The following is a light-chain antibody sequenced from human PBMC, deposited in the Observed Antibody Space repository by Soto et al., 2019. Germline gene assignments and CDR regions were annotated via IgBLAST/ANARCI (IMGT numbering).Light chain of an antibody. V-gene: IGKV4-1*01. J-gene: IGKJ5*01. CDR3: QQYYTTPIT. CDR1: QTILYSSNIKNY. CDR2: WAS. Sequence: DIVMTQSPDSLAVSLGERATINCKSSQTILYSSNIKNYLAGYQQKPGQPPKLLIYWASTRESGVPDRFSGSGSGTYFTLTISDLQAEDVAVYYCQQYYTTPITFGRGTRLEI.